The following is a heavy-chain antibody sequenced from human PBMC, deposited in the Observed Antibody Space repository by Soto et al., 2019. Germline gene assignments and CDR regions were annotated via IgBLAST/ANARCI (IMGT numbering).Heavy chain of an antibody. Sequence: GSLKLSCAGSGFNFSDYFIAWVPQAPGKGLEWVSYISSSGDTTAYADSVKGRFTISRDNAKNSLYLQMNSLRAEDTATYYCARDRRPSLYYGLSVWGQGTTVTVSS. V-gene: IGHV3-11*01. CDR2: ISSSGDTT. J-gene: IGHJ6*02. D-gene: IGHD2-2*01. CDR1: GFNFSDYF. CDR3: ARDRRPSLYYGLSV.